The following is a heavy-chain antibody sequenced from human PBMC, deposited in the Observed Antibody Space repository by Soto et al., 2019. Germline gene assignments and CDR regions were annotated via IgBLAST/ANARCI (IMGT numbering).Heavy chain of an antibody. J-gene: IGHJ4*02. CDR1: GDTFNSYT. V-gene: IGHV1-69*02. D-gene: IGHD3-10*01. CDR2: TIPILAMS. CDR3: PASYGAGSRAFDY. Sequence: QVQLVQSGPEVKMPGSSVKVSCKASGDTFNSYTINWVRQAPGQGLQWMGRTIPILAMSNYALKFQGRVTITAHKSTTTAYMELSRLRSDDTPVYYCPASYGAGSRAFDYWGQGTLVTVSS.